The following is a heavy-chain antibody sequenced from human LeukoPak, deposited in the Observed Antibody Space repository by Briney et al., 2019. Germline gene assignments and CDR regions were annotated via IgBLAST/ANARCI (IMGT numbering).Heavy chain of an antibody. CDR2: IYSRGDT. Sequence: VGSLRLSCAASGFTVSDNYMSWVRQAPGKGLEWVSVIYSRGDTYYADSVEGRFTISKDNSKNTLFLQMNSLRVEDTAIYYCARDAPQVPAAGVLASWGQGSLVTDSS. J-gene: IGHJ5*02. V-gene: IGHV3-53*01. CDR1: GFTVSDNY. CDR3: ARDAPQVPAAGVLAS. D-gene: IGHD6-13*01.